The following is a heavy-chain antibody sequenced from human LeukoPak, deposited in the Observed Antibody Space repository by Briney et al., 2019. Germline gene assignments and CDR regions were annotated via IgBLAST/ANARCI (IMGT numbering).Heavy chain of an antibody. J-gene: IGHJ4*02. V-gene: IGHV4-30-2*01. Sequence: SETLSLTCTVSGGSISSGGYYWSWIRQPPGKGLEWIGYIYHSGSTYYNPSLKSRVTISVDRSKNQFSLKLSSVTAADTAVYYCARVPHYDFWSGYPYWGQGTLVTVSS. D-gene: IGHD3-3*01. CDR2: IYHSGST. CDR3: ARVPHYDFWSGYPY. CDR1: GGSISSGGYY.